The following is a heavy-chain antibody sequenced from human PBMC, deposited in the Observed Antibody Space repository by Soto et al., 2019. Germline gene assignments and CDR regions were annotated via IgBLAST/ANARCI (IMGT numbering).Heavy chain of an antibody. CDR2: ISSSSSTI. Sequence: EVQLVESGGGLVQPGGSLRLSCAASGFTFSSYSMNWVRQAPGKGLEWVLYISSSSSTIYYADSVKGRFTISRDNAKNSLYLQMNSLRDEDTAVYYCARDSPYSSSWYDLNWFDPWGQGTLVTVSS. J-gene: IGHJ5*02. V-gene: IGHV3-48*02. CDR1: GFTFSSYS. D-gene: IGHD6-13*01. CDR3: ARDSPYSSSWYDLNWFDP.